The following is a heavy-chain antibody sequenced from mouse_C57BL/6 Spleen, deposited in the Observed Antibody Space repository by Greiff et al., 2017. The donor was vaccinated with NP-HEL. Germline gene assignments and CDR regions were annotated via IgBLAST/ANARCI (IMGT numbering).Heavy chain of an antibody. Sequence: VKLMESGAELVKPGASVKISCKASGYAFSSYWMNWVKQRPGKGLEWIGQIYPGDGDTNYNGKFKGKATLTADKSSSTAYMQLSSLTSEDSAVYFCARYPIYYGNNGYFDYWGQGTTLTVSS. CDR1: GYAFSSYW. CDR3: ARYPIYYGNNGYFDY. CDR2: IYPGDGDT. D-gene: IGHD2-1*01. J-gene: IGHJ2*01. V-gene: IGHV1-80*01.